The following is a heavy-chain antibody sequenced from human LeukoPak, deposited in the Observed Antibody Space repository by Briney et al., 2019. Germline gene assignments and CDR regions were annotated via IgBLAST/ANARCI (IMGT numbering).Heavy chain of an antibody. D-gene: IGHD2-8*01. CDR2: INPSGGST. CDR3: ARAYCTNGVCYPFNY. Sequence: GASVKVSCKASGYTFTSYYMHWVRQAPGRGLEWMGIINPSGGSTSYAQKFQGRVTMTRDTSTSTVYMELSSLRSEDTAVYYCARAYCTNGVCYPFNYWGQGTLVTVSS. V-gene: IGHV1-46*01. CDR1: GYTFTSYY. J-gene: IGHJ4*02.